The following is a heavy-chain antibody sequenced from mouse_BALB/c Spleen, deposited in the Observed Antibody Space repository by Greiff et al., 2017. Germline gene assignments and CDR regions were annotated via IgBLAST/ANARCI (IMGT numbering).Heavy chain of an antibody. Sequence: EVKLVESGGGLVQPGGSLRLSCATSGFTFTDYYMSWVRQPPGKALEWLGFIRNKANGYTTEYSASVKGRFTISRDNSQSILYLQMNTLRAEDSATYYCARDGDGSGFYWYFDVWGAGTTVTVSS. V-gene: IGHV7-3*02. CDR1: GFTFTDYY. D-gene: IGHD1-1*01. CDR3: ARDGDGSGFYWYFDV. J-gene: IGHJ1*01. CDR2: IRNKANGYTT.